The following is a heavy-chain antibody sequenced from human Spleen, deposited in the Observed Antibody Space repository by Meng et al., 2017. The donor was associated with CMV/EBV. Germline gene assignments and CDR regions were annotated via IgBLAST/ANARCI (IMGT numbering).Heavy chain of an antibody. Sequence: ASVKVSCKASGYTFTSYGITWVRQAPGQGLEWMGWIHPKSADTNYAHNFQGRVTMTRDTSISTAYMELTSLKSDDTAVYYCAREPQSTWFDPWGQGTLVTVSS. CDR3: AREPQSTWFDP. CDR2: IHPKSADT. J-gene: IGHJ5*02. D-gene: IGHD2-21*01. CDR1: GYTFTSYG. V-gene: IGHV1-2*02.